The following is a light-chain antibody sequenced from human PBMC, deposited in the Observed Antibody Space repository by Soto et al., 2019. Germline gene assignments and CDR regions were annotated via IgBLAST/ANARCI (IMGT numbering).Light chain of an antibody. CDR2: AAS. V-gene: IGKV1-12*01. J-gene: IGKJ1*01. CDR3: QQTNSFPRT. CDR1: QDISSW. Sequence: DIQMTQSPSFVSGAVGDRVTLSCRASQDISSWLAWYQQKPGKAPNLLIYAASSLQSGVPSRFSGSGSGTDFTLTINSLQPEDIATYYCQQTNSFPRTFGQGTKVDIK.